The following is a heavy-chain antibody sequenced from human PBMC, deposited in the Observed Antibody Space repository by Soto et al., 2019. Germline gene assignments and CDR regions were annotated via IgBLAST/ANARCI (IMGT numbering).Heavy chain of an antibody. CDR1: GFTFSSYA. D-gene: IGHD2-21*02. CDR2: ISYEGNNK. Sequence: QVQLVESGGGVVQPGRSLRLSCAASGFTFSSYAMHWARQAPGKGLEWVAVISYEGNNKYYADSVNGRFTISRDNSKNTLYLQMNSLRAEDTTVYYCARVNPGYGGDLAWYFDLWGRGTLVTVSS. CDR3: ARVNPGYGGDLAWYFDL. J-gene: IGHJ2*01. V-gene: IGHV3-30-3*01.